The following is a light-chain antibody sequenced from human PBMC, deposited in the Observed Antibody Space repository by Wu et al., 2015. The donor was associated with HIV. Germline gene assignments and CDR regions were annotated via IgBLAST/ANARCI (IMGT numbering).Light chain of an antibody. CDR3: QQLNSYPLT. Sequence: DIQLTQSPSFLSASVGDRVTITCRASQGISRYLAWYQQKPGKAPKLLIYGAFALQSGVLSRFSGSGSETEFTLTISSLQPADSATYFCQQLNSYPLTFGGGTRVELK. J-gene: IGKJ4*01. V-gene: IGKV1-9*01. CDR2: GAF. CDR1: QGISRY.